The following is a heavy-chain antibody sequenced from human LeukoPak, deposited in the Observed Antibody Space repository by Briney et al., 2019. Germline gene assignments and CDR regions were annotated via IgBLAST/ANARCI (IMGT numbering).Heavy chain of an antibody. CDR1: GGSISSYY. D-gene: IGHD3-9*01. CDR2: IHHSGST. J-gene: IGHJ6*02. Sequence: ASETLSLTCTVSGGSISSYYWNWIRQPPGKGLEWIGYIHHSGSTNYNPSLKSRVTISVGTSKNQFSLKLSSVTAADTAVYYCAILRYFDEHYYYYDMDVWGQGTTVTVSS. V-gene: IGHV4-59*01. CDR3: AILRYFDEHYYYYDMDV.